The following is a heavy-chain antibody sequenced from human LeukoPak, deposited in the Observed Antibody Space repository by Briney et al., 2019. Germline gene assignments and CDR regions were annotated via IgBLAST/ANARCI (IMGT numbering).Heavy chain of an antibody. CDR1: GFTFSSYW. Sequence: GGSLRLSCAASGFTFSSYWMSWVRQAPGKGLEWVSSISASGRGTYYADSVKGRFTISRDNSKNTLYLQVNSLRAEDTAVYHCAKKSPIFGVVIPLFDYWGQGTLVSVSS. J-gene: IGHJ4*02. CDR3: AKKSPIFGVVIPLFDY. V-gene: IGHV3-23*01. CDR2: ISASGRGT. D-gene: IGHD3-3*01.